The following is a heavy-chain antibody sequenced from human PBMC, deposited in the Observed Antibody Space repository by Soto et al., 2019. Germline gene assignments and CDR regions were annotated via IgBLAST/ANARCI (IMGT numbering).Heavy chain of an antibody. V-gene: IGHV1-2*04. Sequence: QVQLVQSGAEVKKPGASVKVSCKASGYTFTGYYMHWVRQAPGQGLEWMGWINPNSGGTNYAQKFQGWVTMTRDTSISTAYMELSRRRSDDTAVYYCARGGLSSSWTIYYYYYGMDVWGQGTTVTVSS. CDR1: GYTFTGYY. CDR3: ARGGLSSSWTIYYYYYGMDV. D-gene: IGHD6-13*01. J-gene: IGHJ6*02. CDR2: INPNSGGT.